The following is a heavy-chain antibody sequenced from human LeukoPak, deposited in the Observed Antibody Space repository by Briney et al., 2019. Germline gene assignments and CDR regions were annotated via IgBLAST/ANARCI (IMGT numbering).Heavy chain of an antibody. J-gene: IGHJ3*02. CDR1: GFTFGDYA. V-gene: IGHV3-49*03. CDR2: IRSKAYGGTT. CDR3: TRGGNAMAEDDAFDI. D-gene: IGHD5-18*01. Sequence: QTGGSLRLSCTASGFTFGDYAMSWFRQAPGKGLEWVGFIRSKAYGGTTEYAASVKGRFTISRDDSKSIAYLQMNSLKTEDTAVYYCTRGGNAMAEDDAFDIWGQGTMVTVSS.